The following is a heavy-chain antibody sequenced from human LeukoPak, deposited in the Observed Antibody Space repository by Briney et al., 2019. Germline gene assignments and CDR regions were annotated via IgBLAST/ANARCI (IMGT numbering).Heavy chain of an antibody. J-gene: IGHJ4*02. D-gene: IGHD5-18*01. Sequence: SETLSLTCTVSGGSISSGDYYWSWIRQPPGTGLEWIGYIYYSGSTYYNPSLKSRVTISVDTSKNQFSLKLSSVTAADTAVYCCARVAQLWLLDYWGQGTLVTVSS. CDR3: ARVAQLWLLDY. CDR1: GGSISSGDYY. V-gene: IGHV4-30-4*01. CDR2: IYYSGST.